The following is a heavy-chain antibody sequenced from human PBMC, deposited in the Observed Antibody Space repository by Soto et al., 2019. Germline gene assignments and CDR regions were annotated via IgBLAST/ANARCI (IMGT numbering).Heavy chain of an antibody. D-gene: IGHD6-19*01. CDR3: ARDKHLAVAGYYYYYGMDV. CDR1: GFTFSSYW. V-gene: IGHV3-7*03. J-gene: IGHJ6*02. Sequence: TGGSLRLSCAASGFTFSSYWMSWVRQAPGKGLEWVANIKQDGSEKYYVDSVKGRFTISRDNAKNSLYLQMNSLRAEDTAVYYCARDKHLAVAGYYYYYGMDVWGQGTTVTVSS. CDR2: IKQDGSEK.